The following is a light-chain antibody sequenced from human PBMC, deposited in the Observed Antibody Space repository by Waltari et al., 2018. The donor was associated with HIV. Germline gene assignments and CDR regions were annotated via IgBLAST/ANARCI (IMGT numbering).Light chain of an antibody. V-gene: IGKV3-20*01. J-gene: IGKJ4*01. CDR1: QTISSNY. Sequence: EIALTQSPGALSFFPGARATLSCRASQTISSNYLAWYQYKPGQAPRLLIYDASMRATAIPARFSGGGSGTDFTLTINRLEPGDFAVYYCQQYHGSPLTFGGGTTVE. CDR2: DAS. CDR3: QQYHGSPLT.